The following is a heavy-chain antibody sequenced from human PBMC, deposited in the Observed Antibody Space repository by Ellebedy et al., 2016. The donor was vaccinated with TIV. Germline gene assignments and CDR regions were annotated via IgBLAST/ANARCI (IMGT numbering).Heavy chain of an antibody. V-gene: IGHV4-61*08. Sequence: MPGGSLRLSCTVSGDSVSSSGYYWSWIRQPPGKGLEWIGYIYYNGNTVYSPSLKSRVTISLDTSQNQFSLKLASVTAADTAVYYCARRGYFDLWGRGTLVTVSS. CDR3: ARRGYFDL. CDR2: IYYNGNT. CDR1: GDSVSSSGYY. J-gene: IGHJ2*01.